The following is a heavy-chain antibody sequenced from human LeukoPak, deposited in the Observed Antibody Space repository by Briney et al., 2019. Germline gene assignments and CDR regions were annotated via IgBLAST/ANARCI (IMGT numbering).Heavy chain of an antibody. V-gene: IGHV3-21*06. CDR2: ITSSSSYI. D-gene: IGHD1-26*01. J-gene: IGHJ6*03. CDR3: ARDPYSRNYGACYYYYMDV. CDR1: GFTFDDYG. Sequence: PGGSLRLSCAASGFTFDDYGMSWVRQAPGKGLEWVSSITSSSSYIYYADSVKGRFTISRGNAKNSLYLQMDSLRVEDTAEYYCARDPYSRNYGACYYYYMDVWGKGTTVTVSS.